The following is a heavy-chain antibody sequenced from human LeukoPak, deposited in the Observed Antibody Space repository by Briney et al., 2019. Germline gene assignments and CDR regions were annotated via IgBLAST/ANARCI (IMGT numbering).Heavy chain of an antibody. CDR2: IYYSGST. CDR3: ARGDCSSTSCYSFDP. Sequence: SETLSLTCTVSGGSISSGGYYWSWIRQHPGKGLEWIGYIYYSGSTYYNPSLKSRVTISVDTSKNQFPLKLSSVTAADTAVYYCARGDCSSTSCYSFDPWGQGTLVTVSS. J-gene: IGHJ5*02. CDR1: GGSISSGGYY. D-gene: IGHD2-2*01. V-gene: IGHV4-31*03.